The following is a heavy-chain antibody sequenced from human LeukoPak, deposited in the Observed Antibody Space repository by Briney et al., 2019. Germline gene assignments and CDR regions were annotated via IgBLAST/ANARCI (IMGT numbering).Heavy chain of an antibody. V-gene: IGHV4-59*01. CDR1: GGSINTYF. CDR2: IYYSGST. Sequence: SSETLSLTCTVSGGSINTYFWSWIRQPPGKGLQWIGYIYYSGSTNYNPSLKSRVTISVDPSKNQFSLKLSSVTAADTAVYYCAREAYCGGDCYSGFDYWGQGTLVTVSS. D-gene: IGHD2-21*02. J-gene: IGHJ4*02. CDR3: AREAYCGGDCYSGFDY.